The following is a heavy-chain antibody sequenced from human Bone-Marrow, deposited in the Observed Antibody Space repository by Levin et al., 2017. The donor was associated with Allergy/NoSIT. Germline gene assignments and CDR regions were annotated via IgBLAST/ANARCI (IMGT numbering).Heavy chain of an antibody. D-gene: IGHD3-3*01. CDR1: GGSIVTNNW. V-gene: IGHV4-4*02. J-gene: IGHJ5*02. CDR2: IFHDGSA. CDR3: VKTPLSGVNWFDP. Sequence: PGGSLRLSCDVSGGSIVTNNWWSWVRQSPGKGLEWIAEIFHDGSANYNPSLKSRVTISVDKSKSRFSLNLTSVTAADTAVYYCVKTPLSGVNWFDPWGQGTLVTVSS.